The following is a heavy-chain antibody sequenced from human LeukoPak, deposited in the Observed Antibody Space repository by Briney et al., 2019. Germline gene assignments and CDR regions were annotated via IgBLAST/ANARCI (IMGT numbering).Heavy chain of an antibody. Sequence: GRSLRLSCAASGFTFSTYGMHWVRQAPGKGLEWVALVWSDGNGKFYADSVKGRFTISRDNSKNTAYLQMNSLRAEDTAVYYCVSVLTVTFDSWGQGTLVTVSS. D-gene: IGHD4-17*01. CDR2: VWSDGNGK. CDR3: VSVLTVTFDS. CDR1: GFTFSTYG. V-gene: IGHV3-33*01. J-gene: IGHJ4*02.